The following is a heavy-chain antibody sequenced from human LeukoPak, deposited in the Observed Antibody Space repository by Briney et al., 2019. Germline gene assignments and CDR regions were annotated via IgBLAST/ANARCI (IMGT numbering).Heavy chain of an antibody. J-gene: IGHJ6*02. CDR3: ARVGAKHHGMDV. Sequence: SETLFLTCTVSGGSISSGDYYWSWIRQPPGKGLEWIGYIYYSGSTYYNPSLKSRVTISVDTSKNQFSLKLSSVTAADTAVYYCARVGAKHHGMDVWGQGTTVTVSS. CDR1: GGSISSGDYY. CDR2: IYYSGST. V-gene: IGHV4-30-4*01. D-gene: IGHD1-26*01.